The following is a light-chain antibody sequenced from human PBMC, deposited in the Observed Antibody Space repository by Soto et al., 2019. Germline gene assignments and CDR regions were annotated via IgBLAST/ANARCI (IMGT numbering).Light chain of an antibody. CDR3: AAWDDSLNGVV. Sequence: QLVLTQPPSVSEAPRQRVTISCSGSSSNIGNNAVNWYQQLQGKAPKLLIYYDDLLPSGVSDRFSGSKSGTSASLAISGLQSEDEADYYCAAWDDSLNGVVFGGGTKLTVL. CDR2: YDD. J-gene: IGLJ2*01. V-gene: IGLV1-36*01. CDR1: SSNIGNNA.